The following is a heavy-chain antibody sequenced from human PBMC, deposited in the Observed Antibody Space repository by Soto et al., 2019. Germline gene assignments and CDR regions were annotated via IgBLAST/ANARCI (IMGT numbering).Heavy chain of an antibody. J-gene: IGHJ4*01. Sequence: PSETLSLTCTVSGGSISSGGYYWSWIRQHPGKGLEWIGYIYYSGSTYYNPSLKSRVTISVDTSKNQFSLKLSSVTAADTAVYYCARVGGFGATTIDYWGHGILVTVSS. CDR2: IYYSGST. V-gene: IGHV4-30-4*08. CDR3: ARVGGFGATTIDY. CDR1: GGSISSGGYY. D-gene: IGHD3-10*01.